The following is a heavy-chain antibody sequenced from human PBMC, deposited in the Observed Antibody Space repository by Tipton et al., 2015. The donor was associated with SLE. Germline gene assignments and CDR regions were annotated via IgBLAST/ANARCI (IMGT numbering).Heavy chain of an antibody. D-gene: IGHD3-10*01. V-gene: IGHV4-59*01. CDR1: SGSITSYY. J-gene: IGHJ5*02. Sequence: TLSLTCNVSSGSITSYYWNWIRQFPGKGLEWIGKVYYSGTTNYNPSLKSRVTISINTSKNQFSLKLSSVTAADTAVYYCARDSSGMGYYWLDPWGQGTLVTVSS. CDR3: ARDSSGMGYYWLDP. CDR2: VYYSGTT.